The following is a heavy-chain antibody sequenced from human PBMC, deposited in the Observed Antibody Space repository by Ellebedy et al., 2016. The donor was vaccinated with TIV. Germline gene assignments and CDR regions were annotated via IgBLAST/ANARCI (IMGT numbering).Heavy chain of an antibody. CDR1: GFTFSDYY. D-gene: IGHD3-16*01. J-gene: IGHJ4*02. V-gene: IGHV3-11*01. CDR3: ARGGRHRHFAH. Sequence: PGGSLRLSCGVSGFTFSDYYMSWIRQAPGKGLEWVSYIDSGGSLIYYADSVKGRFTISRDNAKKSLYLQMNSLRAEDTAVYYCARGGRHRHFAHWGQGTLVTVSS. CDR2: IDSGGSLI.